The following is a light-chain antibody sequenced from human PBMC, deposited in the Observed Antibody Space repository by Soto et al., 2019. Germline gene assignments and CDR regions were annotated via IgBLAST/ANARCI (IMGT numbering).Light chain of an antibody. J-gene: IGKJ1*01. CDR3: QQYGSSRWT. V-gene: IGKV3-20*01. CDR2: GAS. Sequence: EIVLTQSPGTLSLSPGERATLSCRASQNVISSYLAWYQQKPGQAPRLLIYGASSRATGIPDRFSGSGSGTDFPLPISRLEHEDFAVYYSQQYGSSRWTFGQGPKVDIK. CDR1: QNVISSY.